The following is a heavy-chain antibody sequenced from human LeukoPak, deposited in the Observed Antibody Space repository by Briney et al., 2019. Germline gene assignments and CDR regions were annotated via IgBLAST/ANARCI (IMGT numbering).Heavy chain of an antibody. CDR3: AELGITMIGGV. J-gene: IGHJ6*04. CDR2: INWNGGST. CDR1: GFTFDDYG. Sequence: PGGSLRLSCAATGFTFDDYGMSWVRQAPGKGLEWVSGINWNGGSTGYADSVKGRFTISRDNAKNSLYLQMNSLRAEDTAVYYCAELGITMIGGVWGKGTTVTISS. D-gene: IGHD3-10*02. V-gene: IGHV3-20*04.